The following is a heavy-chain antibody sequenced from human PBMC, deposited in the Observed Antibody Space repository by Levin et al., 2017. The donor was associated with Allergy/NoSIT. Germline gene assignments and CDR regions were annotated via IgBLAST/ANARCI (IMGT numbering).Heavy chain of an antibody. Sequence: MASETLSLTCIVSGGSVSSGSYYWTWIRQSPGKGLEFIGYIYYNGSTNYNPSLKGRVTISVDTSKNQFSLRLSSVTAADTAVYYCARLDIVMIPEASYYYYYGMDVWGHGTTVTVSS. V-gene: IGHV4-61*01. CDR2: IYYNGST. CDR3: ARLDIVMIPEASYYYYYGMDV. J-gene: IGHJ6*02. D-gene: IGHD2-2*01. CDR1: GGSVSSGSYY.